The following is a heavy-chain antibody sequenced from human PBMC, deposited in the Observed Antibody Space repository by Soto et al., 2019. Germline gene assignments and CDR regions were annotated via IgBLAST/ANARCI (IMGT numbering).Heavy chain of an antibody. CDR3: ARQVQSIPDY. CDR1: GGSISSYY. J-gene: IGHJ4*02. D-gene: IGHD1-1*01. CDR2: IYYSGST. V-gene: IGHV4-59*08. Sequence: ETLSLTCTVSGGSISSYYWSWIRQPPGKGLEWIGYIYYSGSTNYNPSLKSRVTISVDTSKNQFSLKLSSVTAADTAVYYCARQVQSIPDYWGQGTLVTVSS.